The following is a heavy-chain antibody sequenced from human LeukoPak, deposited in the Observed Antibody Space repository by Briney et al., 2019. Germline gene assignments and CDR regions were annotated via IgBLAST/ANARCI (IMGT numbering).Heavy chain of an antibody. D-gene: IGHD3-16*02. CDR3: AESYYDYVWGSYRLNY. J-gene: IGHJ4*02. CDR1: GYTFTSYG. Sequence: ASVKVSCKASGYTFTSYGISWVRQAPGQGLEWMGMIIPSDGFTSYAQKFQGRVTMTRDMSTSTVYMELSSLRSEDTAVYYCAESYYDYVWGSYRLNYWGQGTLVTVSS. CDR2: IIPSDGFT. V-gene: IGHV1-46*01.